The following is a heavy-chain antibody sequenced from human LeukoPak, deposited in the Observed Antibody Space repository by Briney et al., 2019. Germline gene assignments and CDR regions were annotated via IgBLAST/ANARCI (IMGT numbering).Heavy chain of an antibody. Sequence: GGSLRLSCAASGFTFSSYWMSWVRQAPGKGLEWVANIKQDGSEKYYVDSVKGRFTISRDNAKNSLYLQMNSLRAEDTAVYYCARGLARYYYDSSGYYSGVAEDYWGQGTLVTVSS. V-gene: IGHV3-7*01. CDR3: ARGLARYYYDSSGYYSGVAEDY. CDR2: IKQDGSEK. CDR1: GFTFSSYW. J-gene: IGHJ4*02. D-gene: IGHD3-22*01.